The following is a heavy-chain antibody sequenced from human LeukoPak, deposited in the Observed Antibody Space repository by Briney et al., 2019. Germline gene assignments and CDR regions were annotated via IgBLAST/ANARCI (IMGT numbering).Heavy chain of an antibody. CDR2: KSYSGTS. D-gene: IGHD5-12*01. CDR3: ARAEVDIVATHFDY. V-gene: IGHV4-39*07. J-gene: IGHJ4*02. CDR1: GGSISSSSYY. Sequence: SETLSLTCTVSGGSISSSSYYWGWIRQPPGKGLEWIGYKSYSGTSYNNPSLETRFTIFIDMSKNQFSLKLRSVTAADTAIYYCARAEVDIVATHFDYWGQGSLVTVSS.